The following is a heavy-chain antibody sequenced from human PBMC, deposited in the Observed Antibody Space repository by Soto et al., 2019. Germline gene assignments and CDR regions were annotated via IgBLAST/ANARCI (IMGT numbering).Heavy chain of an antibody. D-gene: IGHD6-13*01. V-gene: IGHV1-46*01. CDR2: INPSSDST. CDR1: GYTFTQYH. CDR3: ARAFRWGIAAAGTYGMDV. Sequence: ASVNVSCKASGYTFTQYHMHWVLQAPGQGLEWMGIINPSSDSTTYAQKFQGRVTITADKSTSTAYMELSSLRSEDTAVYYCARAFRWGIAAAGTYGMDVWGQGTTVTVSS. J-gene: IGHJ6*02.